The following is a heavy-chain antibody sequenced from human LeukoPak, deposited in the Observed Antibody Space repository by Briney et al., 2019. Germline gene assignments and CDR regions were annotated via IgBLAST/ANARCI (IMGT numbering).Heavy chain of an antibody. V-gene: IGHV3-74*01. Sequence: QSGGSLRPSCVASGFTFSTYWMHWVRQAPGKGLEWVSRLDRDGTTTSYADSVYGRFTISRDNAKSTLYLQMRSLRAEDTAVYYCVRDTENIGYDAFEFWGHGTLVTVSS. CDR2: LDRDGTTT. CDR1: GFTFSTYW. J-gene: IGHJ5*01. D-gene: IGHD2/OR15-2a*01. CDR3: VRDTENIGYDAFEF.